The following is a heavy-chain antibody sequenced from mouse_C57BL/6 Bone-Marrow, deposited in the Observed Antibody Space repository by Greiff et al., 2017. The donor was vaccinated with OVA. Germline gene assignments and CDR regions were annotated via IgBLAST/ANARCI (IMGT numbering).Heavy chain of an antibody. CDR2: ISNLAYSI. CDR1: GFTFSDYG. J-gene: IGHJ3*01. CDR3: AGSYYSNYGFAY. V-gene: IGHV5-15*01. Sequence: EVKVVESGGGLVQPGGSLKLSCAASGFTFSDYGMAWVRQAPRKGPEWVAFISNLAYSIYYADTVTGRFTISRENAKNTMYLEMSSLRSEDTAVYYCAGSYYSNYGFAYWGQGTLVTVTA. D-gene: IGHD2-5*01.